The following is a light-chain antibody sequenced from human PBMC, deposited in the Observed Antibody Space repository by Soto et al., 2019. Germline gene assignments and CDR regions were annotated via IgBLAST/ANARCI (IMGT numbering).Light chain of an antibody. CDR3: QQYGGWPRT. Sequence: EIVLTHSPGTLALSPGEGATLFCRASQSVSRSYLVWYQQKPGQAPRLLIYGAFNRATGIPDRFSGSVSGTEFTLTISSLESEEFAVYFCQQYGGWPRTFGQGTKVDNK. V-gene: IGKV3-20*01. J-gene: IGKJ1*01. CDR1: QSVSRSY. CDR2: GAF.